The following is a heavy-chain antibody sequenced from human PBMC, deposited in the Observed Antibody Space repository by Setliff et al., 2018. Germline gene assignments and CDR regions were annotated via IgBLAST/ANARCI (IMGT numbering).Heavy chain of an antibody. D-gene: IGHD2-8*01. CDR3: AKVKKPLIRGSGFDY. Sequence: GGSLRLSCTASGFTFTSAVMTWFRQAPGKGLEWVSAVTAFGGTTYDADSVKGRFTTSRDNSKNTIYLQMTSLRPEDTGIYYCAKVKKPLIRGSGFDYWGRGTLVTVSS. CDR2: VTAFGGTT. V-gene: IGHV3-23*01. CDR1: GFTFTSAV. J-gene: IGHJ4*02.